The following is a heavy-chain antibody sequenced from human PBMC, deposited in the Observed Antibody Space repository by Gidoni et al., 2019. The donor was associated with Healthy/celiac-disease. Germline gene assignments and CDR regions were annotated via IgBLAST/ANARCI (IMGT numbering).Heavy chain of an antibody. J-gene: IGHJ3*02. D-gene: IGHD3-22*01. CDR2: ISYDGSNK. Sequence: QVQLVESGGGVVQPGRSLRLSCAASGFTFSSYGMHWVRQAPGKGLEWVAVISYDGSNKYYADSVKGRFTISRDNFKNTLYLQMNSLRAEDTAVYYCAKDRAPMIVVAFDAFDIWGQGTMVTVSS. CDR1: GFTFSSYG. CDR3: AKDRAPMIVVAFDAFDI. V-gene: IGHV3-30*18.